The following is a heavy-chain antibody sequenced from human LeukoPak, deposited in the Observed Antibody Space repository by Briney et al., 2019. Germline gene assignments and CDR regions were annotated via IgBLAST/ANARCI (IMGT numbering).Heavy chain of an antibody. D-gene: IGHD6-13*01. CDR3: ARDSGGSSLDNWFDP. J-gene: IGHJ5*02. CDR1: GVSTSSGSFF. Sequence: PSQTLSLTCTGSGVSTSSGSFFWSWIRQPAGQGLEWIGHIDISGSTNNNPSLKSRVTISVDTSKNQFSLKLSSVTAADTAVYYCARDSGGSSLDNWFDPWGQGTLVTVSS. CDR2: IDISGST. V-gene: IGHV4-61*09.